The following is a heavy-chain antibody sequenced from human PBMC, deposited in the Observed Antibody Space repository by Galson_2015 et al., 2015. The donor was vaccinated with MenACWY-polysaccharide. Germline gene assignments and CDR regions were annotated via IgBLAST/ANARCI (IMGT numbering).Heavy chain of an antibody. CDR3: ARADRNDGGRALDI. CDR2: IWYDESDE. D-gene: IGHD1-1*01. Sequence: SLRLSCAASGFTFSNYGMHWVRQAPGKGLEWMAVIWYDESDEYYADSVKGRFTISRDNSKNALYLQMNSLRAEDMAVYYCARADRNDGGRALDIWGQGTMVTVSS. J-gene: IGHJ3*02. V-gene: IGHV3-33*01. CDR1: GFTFSNYG.